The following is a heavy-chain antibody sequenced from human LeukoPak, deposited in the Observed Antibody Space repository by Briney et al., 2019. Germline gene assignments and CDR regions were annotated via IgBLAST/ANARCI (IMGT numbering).Heavy chain of an antibody. Sequence: ASVKVSCKASGYTFSSYAISWVRQAPGQGLEWMGGIIPIFGTANYAQKFQGRVTITADESTSTAYMELSSLRSEDTAVYYCASDYYDSSGYLSVWYCGMDVWGQGTTVTVSS. D-gene: IGHD3-22*01. CDR1: GYTFSSYA. CDR2: IIPIFGTA. J-gene: IGHJ6*02. V-gene: IGHV1-69*13. CDR3: ASDYYDSSGYLSVWYCGMDV.